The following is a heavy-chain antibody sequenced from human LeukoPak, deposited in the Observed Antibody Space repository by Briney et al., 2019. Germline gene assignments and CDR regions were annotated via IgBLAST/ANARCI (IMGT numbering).Heavy chain of an antibody. CDR3: AREICGGSCNPPSYMDV. V-gene: IGHV3-53*01. CDR1: GFTVSSNY. J-gene: IGHJ6*03. CDR2: IYNDGTT. D-gene: IGHD2-15*01. Sequence: GGSLRLSRAASGFTVSSNYMSWVRQAPGKGLQWVSVIYNDGTTYYADSVKGRFTISRDNSKNTLYLQMNSLRAEDTAVYYCAREICGGSCNPPSYMDVWGNGTTVTVSS.